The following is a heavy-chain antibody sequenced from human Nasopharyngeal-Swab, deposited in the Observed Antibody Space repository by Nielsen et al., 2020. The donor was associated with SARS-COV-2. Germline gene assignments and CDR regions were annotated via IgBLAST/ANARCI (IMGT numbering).Heavy chain of an antibody. J-gene: IGHJ5*02. V-gene: IGHV7-4-1*02. CDR1: GYTFTSYA. CDR3: ARDGYFDWLALSWFDP. D-gene: IGHD3-9*01. CDR2: INTNTGNP. Sequence: ASVKVSCKVSGYTFTSYAMNWVRQAPGQGLEWMGWINTNTGNPTYAQGFTGRFVFSLDTSVSTAYLQISSLKAEDTAVYYCARDGYFDWLALSWFDPWGQGTLVTVSS.